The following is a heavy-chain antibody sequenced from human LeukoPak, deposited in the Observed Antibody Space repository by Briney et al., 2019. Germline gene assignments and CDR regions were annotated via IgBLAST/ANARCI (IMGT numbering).Heavy chain of an antibody. Sequence: GGSLRLSCAVSGFAFSGTAMHWVRQASGKGLEWVGRIRSKVNRYATTYAASVKGRFTISRDDSKNTAYLQMNSLKTEDTAVYFCTRTSSGCSDYCGQGTPVTVSS. V-gene: IGHV3-73*01. CDR1: GFAFSGTA. CDR2: IRSKVNRYAT. J-gene: IGHJ4*02. D-gene: IGHD1-26*01. CDR3: TRTSSGCSDY.